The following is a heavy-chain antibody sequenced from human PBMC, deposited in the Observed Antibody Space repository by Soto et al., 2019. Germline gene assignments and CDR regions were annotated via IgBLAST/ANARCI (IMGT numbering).Heavy chain of an antibody. Sequence: GGSLRLSCAASGFTFSSYGMHWVRQAPGKGLEWVAVIWYDGSNKYYADSVKCRFTISRDNSKNTLYLQMNSLRAEDTAVYYCARRGERSSSYTFDIWGQGTMVTVSS. CDR1: GFTFSSYG. J-gene: IGHJ3*02. CDR2: IWYDGSNK. D-gene: IGHD6-6*01. V-gene: IGHV3-33*08. CDR3: ARRGERSSSYTFDI.